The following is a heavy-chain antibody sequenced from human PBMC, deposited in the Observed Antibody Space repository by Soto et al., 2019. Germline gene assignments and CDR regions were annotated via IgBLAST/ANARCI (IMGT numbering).Heavy chain of an antibody. Sequence: WGSLRLSCAASGFTVSSNYMSWVRQAPGKGLEWVSVIYIGVSTYYADSVKGRFTISRYNSKNTLYLQMNSLRAEDTAVYYCARRPPVAGKRIYYYGREVWGKGNTVIVSA. CDR1: GFTVSSNY. CDR3: ARRPPVAGKRIYYYGREV. J-gene: IGHJ6*04. D-gene: IGHD6-19*01. CDR2: IYIGVST. V-gene: IGHV3-53*01.